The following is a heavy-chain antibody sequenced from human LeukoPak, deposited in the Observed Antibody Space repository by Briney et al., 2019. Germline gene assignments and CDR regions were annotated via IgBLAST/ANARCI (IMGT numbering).Heavy chain of an antibody. D-gene: IGHD4-17*01. J-gene: IGHJ1*01. CDR2: INTNTGNP. CDR3: ARSVTPQYFQH. CDR1: GFTFTSYA. V-gene: IGHV7-4-1*02. Sequence: GASVKVSCKASGFTFTSYAMNWVRQAPGQGLGWMGWINTNTGNPTYAQGFTGRFVFSLDTSVSTAYLQISSLKAEDTAVYYCARSVTPQYFQHCGQGTLVTVSS.